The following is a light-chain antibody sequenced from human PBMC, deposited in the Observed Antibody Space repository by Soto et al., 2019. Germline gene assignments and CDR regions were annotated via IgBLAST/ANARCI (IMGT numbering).Light chain of an antibody. CDR1: QSVSSSH. Sequence: EIVLTQSPGTLSLSPGERATLSCRASQSVSSSHLAWYQQKPGQAPRLLIYSASSRATGIPDRVSGSGSGTEFTLTISSLQSEDFAVYYCQQYNNWPRTFGQGTKVEI. V-gene: IGKV3-20*01. CDR2: SAS. J-gene: IGKJ1*01. CDR3: QQYNNWPRT.